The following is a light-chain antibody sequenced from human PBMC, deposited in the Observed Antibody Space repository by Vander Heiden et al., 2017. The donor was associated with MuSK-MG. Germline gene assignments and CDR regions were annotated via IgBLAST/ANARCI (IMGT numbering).Light chain of an antibody. CDR1: SSNIGAGYD. J-gene: IGLJ3*02. Sequence: QSVLTQPPPVSGAPGQRVTISCTGSSSNIGAGYDVHWYQQLPGTAPKLLIYGNSNRPSGVPDRFSGSKSGTSASLAITGLQAEDEADYHCQSYDSSLSGWVFGGGTKLTVL. CDR2: GNS. CDR3: QSYDSSLSGWV. V-gene: IGLV1-40*01.